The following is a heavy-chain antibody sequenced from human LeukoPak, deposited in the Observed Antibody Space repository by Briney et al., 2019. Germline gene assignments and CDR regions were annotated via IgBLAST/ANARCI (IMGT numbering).Heavy chain of an antibody. CDR1: GGSMNSVNYY. D-gene: IGHD6-19*01. V-gene: IGHV4-30-4*01. Sequence: SETLSLPCTVSGGSMNSVNYYWSWIRQPPGKGLEWIGYISYSGITHYNPSLKSRLTISMDTSKSQFSLNLDSVTAADTAVYYCVRERQTGIVVFFDYWGQGALVTVSS. CDR3: VRERQTGIVVFFDY. J-gene: IGHJ4*02. CDR2: ISYSGIT.